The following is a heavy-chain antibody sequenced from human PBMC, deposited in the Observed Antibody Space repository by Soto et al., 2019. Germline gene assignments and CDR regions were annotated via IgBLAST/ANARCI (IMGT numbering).Heavy chain of an antibody. D-gene: IGHD1-1*01. CDR2: IYYTGIT. CDR1: GGSVSSESHY. CDR3: ARGNPWDC. J-gene: IGHJ4*02. V-gene: IGHV4-61*01. Sequence: SETLSLTCTVSGGSVSSESHYWSWIRQTPGKGLEWIGYIYYTGITNYNPSLKSRVTMSVNTSKNQFSLKLSSVTAADTAVYYCARGNPWDCWGQGTLVTVSS.